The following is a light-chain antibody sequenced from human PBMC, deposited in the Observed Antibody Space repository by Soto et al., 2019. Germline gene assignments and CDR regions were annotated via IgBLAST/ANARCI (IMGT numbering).Light chain of an antibody. Sequence: SYELTQPPSVSLAPGETASIACGGDNIGRKSVHWYQQKPGQAPVVVMYYDRDRPSGIPERFSGSNSGNTATLTISWVEAGDEADYYCQVYDSSSDHFVFGTGTKVTV. J-gene: IGLJ1*01. V-gene: IGLV3-21*04. CDR2: YDR. CDR1: NIGRKS. CDR3: QVYDSSSDHFV.